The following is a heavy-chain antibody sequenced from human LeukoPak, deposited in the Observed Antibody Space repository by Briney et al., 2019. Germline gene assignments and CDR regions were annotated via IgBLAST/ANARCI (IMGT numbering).Heavy chain of an antibody. Sequence: GASVKVSCKASGYTFTGYYMHWVRQAPGQGLEWMGRINPNSGGTNYAQKFQGRVTMTRDTSISTAYMELSRLRSDDTAMYYCAREYCSSTSCYIPELDYWGQGTLVTVSS. CDR1: GYTFTGYY. J-gene: IGHJ4*02. V-gene: IGHV1-2*06. CDR3: AREYCSSTSCYIPELDY. CDR2: INPNSGGT. D-gene: IGHD2-2*01.